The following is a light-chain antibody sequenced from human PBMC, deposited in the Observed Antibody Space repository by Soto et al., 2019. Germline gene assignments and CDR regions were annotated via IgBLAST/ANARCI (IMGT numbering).Light chain of an antibody. V-gene: IGKV1-9*01. CDR2: RAS. CDR1: QGISSY. Sequence: DIQLTQSPSFLSASVGDRVTITCRASQGISSYLVWYQQNPGKAPKLLIYRASTLQSGVPSRFSGSASGTEFTLTISSLQPVDFATYYCQQLNTYPLTFGGGTKVEIK. J-gene: IGKJ4*01. CDR3: QQLNTYPLT.